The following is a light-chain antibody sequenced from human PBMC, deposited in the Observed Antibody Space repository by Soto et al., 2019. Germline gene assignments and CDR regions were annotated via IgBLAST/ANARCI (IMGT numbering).Light chain of an antibody. CDR3: KQYNSFSKT. Sequence: ETQMTEFPSRLACYVRDRLIITSLSSQSIAYWLAWYQQKPGKAPNLLIYAASALETGVPSRFSGSGYGTEFTLTIASLQTDDSATYYCKQYNSFSKTFGRGTKVDIK. CDR2: AAS. CDR1: QSIAYW. V-gene: IGKV1-5*01. J-gene: IGKJ1*01.